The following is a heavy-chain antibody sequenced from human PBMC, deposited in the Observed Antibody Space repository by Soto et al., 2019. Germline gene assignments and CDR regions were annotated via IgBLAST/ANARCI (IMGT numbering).Heavy chain of an antibody. J-gene: IGHJ5*02. CDR2: IYHSGST. V-gene: IGHV4-38-2*02. CDR3: AREPTFGELGWGWFDP. D-gene: IGHD3-10*01. CDR1: GYSISSGYY. Sequence: QVQLQESGPGLVKPSETLSLTCAVSGYSISSGYYWGWIRQPPGKGLEWIGSIYHSGSTYYNPSLKSRVTISVDTSKNQFSLKLSSVTAADTAVYYCAREPTFGELGWGWFDPWGQGTLVTVSS.